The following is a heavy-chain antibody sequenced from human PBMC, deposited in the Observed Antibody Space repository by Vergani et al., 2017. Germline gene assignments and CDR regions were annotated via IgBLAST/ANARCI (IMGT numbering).Heavy chain of an antibody. CDR3: ARQILGEEEDYYYGMDV. CDR2: IIPILGIA. D-gene: IGHD1-26*01. V-gene: IGHV1-69*04. Sequence: QVQLVQSGAEVKKPGASVKVSCKASGGTFSSYAISWVRQAPGQGLEWMGRIIPILGIANYAQKFQGRVTITADKSTSTAYMELSSLRSEDTAVYYWARQILGEEEDYYYGMDVWGQGTTVTVSS. CDR1: GGTFSSYA. J-gene: IGHJ6*02.